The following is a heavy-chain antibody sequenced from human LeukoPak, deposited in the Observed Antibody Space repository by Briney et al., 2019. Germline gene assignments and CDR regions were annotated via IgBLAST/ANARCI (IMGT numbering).Heavy chain of an antibody. CDR2: INPSGGST. Sequence: ASVKVSCKASGYTFTGYYMHWVRQAPGQGLEWMGIINPSGGSTSYAQKFQGRVTMTRDMSTSTVYMELSSLRSEDTAVYYCARDPGSTYSSSSGYFDYWGQGTLVTVSS. D-gene: IGHD6-6*01. J-gene: IGHJ4*02. CDR3: ARDPGSTYSSSSGYFDY. CDR1: GYTFTGYY. V-gene: IGHV1-46*01.